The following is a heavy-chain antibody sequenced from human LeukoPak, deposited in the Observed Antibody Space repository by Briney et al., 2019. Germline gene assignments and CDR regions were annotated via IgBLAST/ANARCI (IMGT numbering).Heavy chain of an antibody. CDR3: ARAFPGSGVYYSGFDY. CDR1: SGSLSSSSYY. V-gene: IGHV4-39*01. J-gene: IGHJ4*01. CDR2: IYYSGST. D-gene: IGHD3-10*01. Sequence: PSETLSLTCTVSSGSLSSSSYYWGWIRQPPGKGLEWIGRIYYSGSTYYNPSLKSRVTISVDTSKNQFSLKLSSVTAADTAVYYCARAFPGSGVYYSGFDYWGQGTLVTVSS.